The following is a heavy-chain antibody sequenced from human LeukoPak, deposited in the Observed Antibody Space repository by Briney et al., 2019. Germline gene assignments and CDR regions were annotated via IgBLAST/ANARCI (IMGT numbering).Heavy chain of an antibody. CDR2: IRYDGRNK. J-gene: IGHJ4*02. CDR3: AVTTVGFALDY. CDR1: GFTFSSYG. V-gene: IGHV3-30*02. Sequence: GGSLRLSCAASGFTFSSYGMHWVRQAPGKGLEWVAFIRYDGRNKYYADSVKGRFTISRDNAKNSLYLQMNSLRAEDTAVYYCAVTTVGFALDYWGQGTLVTVSS. D-gene: IGHD4-17*01.